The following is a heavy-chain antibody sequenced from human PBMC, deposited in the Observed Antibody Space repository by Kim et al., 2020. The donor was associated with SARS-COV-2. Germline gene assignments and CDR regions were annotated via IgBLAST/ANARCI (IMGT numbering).Heavy chain of an antibody. Sequence: SETLSLTCTVSGGSISSSSYYWGWIRQPPGKGLEWIGSIYYSGSTYYNPSLKSRVTISVDTSKNQFSLKLSSVTAADTAVYYCARDVDSSGYYYDYWGQG. CDR3: ARDVDSSGYYYDY. D-gene: IGHD3-22*01. V-gene: IGHV4-39*07. J-gene: IGHJ4*02. CDR2: IYYSGST. CDR1: GGSISSSSYY.